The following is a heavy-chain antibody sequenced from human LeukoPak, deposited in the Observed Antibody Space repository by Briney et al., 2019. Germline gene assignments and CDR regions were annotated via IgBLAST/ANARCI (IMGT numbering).Heavy chain of an antibody. CDR1: GFTFSTYA. J-gene: IGHJ4*02. D-gene: IGHD6-13*01. CDR3: ARVGPDSSSWYIDY. V-gene: IGHV3-30-3*01. CDR2: MSYDGSDK. Sequence: GGSLRLSCAASGFTFSTYAMHWVRQAPGEGLEWVAVMSYDGSDKFYADSVRGRFTISRDNSKNTLYLQMNSLRAEDTAVYYCARVGPDSSSWYIDYWGQGTLVTVSS.